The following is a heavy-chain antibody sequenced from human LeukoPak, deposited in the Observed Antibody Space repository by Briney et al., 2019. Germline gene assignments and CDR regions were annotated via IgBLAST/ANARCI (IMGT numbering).Heavy chain of an antibody. J-gene: IGHJ1*01. D-gene: IGHD2-2*01. V-gene: IGHV4-39*07. CDR3: ARPKGYCSSTSCLRAGYFQH. CDR1: GDSISSSVYY. CDR2: VYYDGIT. Sequence: SETLSLTCTVSGDSISSSVYYWVWIRQPPGKGLEWIGNVYYDGITHYNPSLKSRVTISVDTSKNQFSLKLSSVTAADTAVYYCARPKGYCSSTSCLRAGYFQHWGQGTLVTVSS.